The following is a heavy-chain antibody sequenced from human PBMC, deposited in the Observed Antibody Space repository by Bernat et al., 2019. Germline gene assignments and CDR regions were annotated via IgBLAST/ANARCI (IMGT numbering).Heavy chain of an antibody. CDR1: GGSISSYY. Sequence: QVQLQESGPGLVKPSETLSLTCTVSGGSISSYYWSWIRQPAGKGLEWIGRIYTSGSTNYNPSLKSRVTMSVDTSKNQFYLKMSSVTTADTAVYYCARDVTWDCVSLFDYWGQGTLVTVSS. V-gene: IGHV4-4*07. CDR2: IYTSGST. CDR3: ARDVTWDCVSLFDY. J-gene: IGHJ4*02. D-gene: IGHD2-21*02.